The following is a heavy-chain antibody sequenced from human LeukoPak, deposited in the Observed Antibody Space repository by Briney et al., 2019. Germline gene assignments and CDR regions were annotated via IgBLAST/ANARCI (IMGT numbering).Heavy chain of an antibody. V-gene: IGHV5-10-1*01. J-gene: IGHJ5*02. CDR3: ARHTDCSGGSCHNWFDP. D-gene: IGHD2-15*01. Sequence: GESLKISCKGSGYSFTSYWISWVRQMPGKGLEWMGRIDPSDSYTNYSPCFQGHVTISADKSISTAYLQWSSLKASDTAMYYCARHTDCSGGSCHNWFDPWGQGTLVTVSS. CDR2: IDPSDSYT. CDR1: GYSFTSYW.